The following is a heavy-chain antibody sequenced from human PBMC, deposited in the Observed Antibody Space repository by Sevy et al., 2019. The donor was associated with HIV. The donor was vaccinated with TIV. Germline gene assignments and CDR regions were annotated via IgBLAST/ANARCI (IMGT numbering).Heavy chain of an antibody. CDR3: AREDIRVAGIGYYFHS. Sequence: GESLKISCAASGFSISGYGMHWVRQAPGKGLEWVAVIWYDGTNREYADSVKGRFIISRDNSKNTLYLQMNSLRVEDTAVYYCAREDIRVAGIGYYFHSWGQGTLVTVSS. CDR2: IWYDGTNR. J-gene: IGHJ4*02. D-gene: IGHD6-19*01. CDR1: GFSISGYG. V-gene: IGHV3-33*01.